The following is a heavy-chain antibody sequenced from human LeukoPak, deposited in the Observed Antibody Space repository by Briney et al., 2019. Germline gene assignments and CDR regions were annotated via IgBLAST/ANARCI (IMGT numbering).Heavy chain of an antibody. CDR2: IIPIFGTA. J-gene: IGHJ3*02. Sequence: SVKVSCTASGGTFSSYAISWVRQAPGQGLEWMGGIIPIFGTANYAQKFQGRVTITADESTSTAYMELSSLRSEDTAVYYCARGRRYGDAAFDIWGQGTMVTVSS. V-gene: IGHV1-69*13. CDR3: ARGRRYGDAAFDI. CDR1: GGTFSSYA. D-gene: IGHD4-17*01.